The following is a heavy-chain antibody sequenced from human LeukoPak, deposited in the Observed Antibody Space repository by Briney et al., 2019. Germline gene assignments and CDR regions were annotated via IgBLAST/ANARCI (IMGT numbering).Heavy chain of an antibody. D-gene: IGHD4-17*01. CDR1: GFTFSNYG. CDR2: ISFDGSNQ. V-gene: IGHV3-30*03. Sequence: GRSLRLSCAASGFTFSNYGMHWVRQAPGKGLEWVTVISFDGSNQYYADSVKGRFTISRDNAKNSLYLQMNSLRAEDTAVYYCARPAYGDWGQGTLVTVSS. CDR3: ARPAYGD. J-gene: IGHJ4*02.